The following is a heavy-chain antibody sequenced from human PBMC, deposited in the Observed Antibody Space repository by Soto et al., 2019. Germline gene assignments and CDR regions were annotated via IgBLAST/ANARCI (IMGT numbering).Heavy chain of an antibody. Sequence: QVQLVQSGAEVKKPGASVKVSCKASGYTFTSYYMHWVRQAPGQGLEWMGIINPSGGSTSYAQKFQGRVTMTRDTSTSTVYMELSRLRSEDTAVYYCARDPRITMIPDAFDIWGQGTMVTVSS. V-gene: IGHV1-46*01. J-gene: IGHJ3*02. D-gene: IGHD3-22*01. CDR3: ARDPRITMIPDAFDI. CDR1: GYTFTSYY. CDR2: INPSGGST.